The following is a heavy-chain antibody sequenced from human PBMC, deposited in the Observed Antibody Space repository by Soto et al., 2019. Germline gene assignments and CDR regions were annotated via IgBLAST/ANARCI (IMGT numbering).Heavy chain of an antibody. D-gene: IGHD5-12*01. CDR1: GGSFSGYY. Sequence: PSETLSLTCAVYGGSFSGYYWSWIRQPPGKGLEWIGEINHSGSTNYNPSLKSRVTISVDTSKNQFSLKLSSVTAADTAVYYCARVRTGGYDIDYWGQGTLVTVSS. J-gene: IGHJ4*02. CDR2: INHSGST. CDR3: ARVRTGGYDIDY. V-gene: IGHV4-34*01.